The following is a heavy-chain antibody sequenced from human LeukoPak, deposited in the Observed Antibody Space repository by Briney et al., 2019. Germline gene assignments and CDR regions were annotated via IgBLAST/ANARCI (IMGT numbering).Heavy chain of an antibody. J-gene: IGHJ4*02. CDR3: AKVASMVRGVGLDY. Sequence: PGGSLRLSCAASGFTFSSYAMSWVRQALGKGLEWVSAISGSGGSTYYADSVKGRFTISRDNSKNTLYLQMNSLRAEDTAVYYCAKVASMVRGVGLDYWGQGTLVTVSS. D-gene: IGHD3-10*01. CDR1: GFTFSSYA. CDR2: ISGSGGST. V-gene: IGHV3-23*01.